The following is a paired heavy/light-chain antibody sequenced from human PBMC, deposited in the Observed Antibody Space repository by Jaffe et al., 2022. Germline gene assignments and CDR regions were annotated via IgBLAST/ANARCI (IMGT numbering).Light chain of an antibody. CDR1: QSVSSN. Sequence: EIVMTQSPATLSVSPGESATLSCRASQSVSSNLAWYQQNPGQAPRLLIYGASTRATGIPARFSGSGSGTEFTLTISSLQSEDFAVYFCQQYSNWPRTFGQGTKVEI. CDR3: QQYSNWPRT. J-gene: IGKJ1*01. V-gene: IGKV3-15*01. CDR2: GAS.
Heavy chain of an antibody. CDR3: ARGPYYSDSSGYYSLAWFDP. Sequence: QVQLQQWGAGLLKPSETLSLTCAVYGGSFSGYYWSWIRQPPGKGLEWIGEINHSESTNYNPSLKSRVTISGDTSKNQFSLKLSSVTAADTAVYYCARGPYYSDSSGYYSLAWFDPWGQGTLVTVSS. J-gene: IGHJ5*02. CDR1: GGSFSGYY. V-gene: IGHV4-34*01. D-gene: IGHD3-22*01. CDR2: INHSEST.